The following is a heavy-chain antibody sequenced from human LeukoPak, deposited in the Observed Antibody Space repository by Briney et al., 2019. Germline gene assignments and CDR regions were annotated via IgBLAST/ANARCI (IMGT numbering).Heavy chain of an antibody. Sequence: PSETLSLTCAVYGGSFSGYYWSWIRQPPGKGLEWIGEINHSGSTNYNPSLKSRVTISVDTSKNQFSLKLSSVTAADTAVYYCASMTGVLGPAAHQLNWFDPWGQGTLVTVSS. D-gene: IGHD2-2*01. V-gene: IGHV4-34*01. CDR1: GGSFSGYY. CDR3: ASMTGVLGPAAHQLNWFDP. CDR2: INHSGST. J-gene: IGHJ5*02.